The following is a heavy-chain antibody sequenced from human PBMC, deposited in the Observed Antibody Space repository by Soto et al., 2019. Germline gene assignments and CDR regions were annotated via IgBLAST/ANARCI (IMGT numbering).Heavy chain of an antibody. CDR2: IYYSGST. J-gene: IGHJ6*02. CDR3: ASIGSNYYYYGMDV. D-gene: IGHD1-26*01. CDR1: GHSSSRVDSY. V-gene: IGHV4-30-4*01. Sequence: LDTHSLTFTVSGHSSSRVDSYTTRFSQPPGKGLEWIGYIYYSGSTYYKPSRKSRVTISVDTSKNQFSLKLSSVTAADTALYYCASIGSNYYYYGMDVWGQGTTVT.